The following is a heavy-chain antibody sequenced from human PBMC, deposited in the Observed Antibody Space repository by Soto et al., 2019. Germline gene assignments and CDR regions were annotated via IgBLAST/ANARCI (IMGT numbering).Heavy chain of an antibody. Sequence: ASVKVSCKASGGTFSSYAISWVRQAPGQGLEWMGWMNPNSGNTGYAQKFQGRVTMTRNTSISTAYMELSSLRSEDTAVYYCARGVYCSGGSCFYYGMDVWGQ. J-gene: IGHJ6*02. CDR3: ARGVYCSGGSCFYYGMDV. D-gene: IGHD2-15*01. CDR2: MNPNSGNT. V-gene: IGHV1-8*02. CDR1: GGTFSSYA.